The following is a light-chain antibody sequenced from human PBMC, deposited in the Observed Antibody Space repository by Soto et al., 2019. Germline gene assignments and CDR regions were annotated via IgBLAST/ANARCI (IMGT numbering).Light chain of an antibody. Sequence: QSALTQPPSASGSPGQSVTISCTGTSSDVGSYNYVSWYQQHPGKAPKLMIYEVSKRPSGVPDRFSGSKSGNTASLTVSGLQPEDEANYYCSSYAGSNNLVFGGGTKLTVL. CDR3: SSYAGSNNLV. J-gene: IGLJ3*02. CDR1: SSDVGSYNY. CDR2: EVS. V-gene: IGLV2-8*01.